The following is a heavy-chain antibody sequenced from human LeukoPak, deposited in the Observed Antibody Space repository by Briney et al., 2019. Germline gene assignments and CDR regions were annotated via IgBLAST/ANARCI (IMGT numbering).Heavy chain of an antibody. J-gene: IGHJ5*01. V-gene: IGHV3-23*01. CDR3: AKSASWYSAWWDS. Sequence: GGSLRLSCAASGFTFSSFAMSWVRHAPGKGLEWVSTIAGSGGSSNYADSVKGRFTISRDKSKNTLYLQMSSLRVEDTAVYYCAKSASWYSAWWDSWGQGTLVTVSS. D-gene: IGHD1-1*01. CDR2: IAGSGGSS. CDR1: GFTFSSFA.